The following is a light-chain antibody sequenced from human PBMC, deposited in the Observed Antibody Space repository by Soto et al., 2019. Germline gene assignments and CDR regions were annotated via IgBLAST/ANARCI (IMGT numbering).Light chain of an antibody. Sequence: EIVLTQSPGTLSLSPGERVTLSCRASQSVSSSYLAWYQQKPGQPPRLIIYAASSRATGIQDRFSGSGSGKDFTLTISRLEPEDFAVYYCQQYGGSFLTFGQGTRLEIK. CDR2: AAS. CDR1: QSVSSSY. V-gene: IGKV3-20*01. CDR3: QQYGGSFLT. J-gene: IGKJ5*01.